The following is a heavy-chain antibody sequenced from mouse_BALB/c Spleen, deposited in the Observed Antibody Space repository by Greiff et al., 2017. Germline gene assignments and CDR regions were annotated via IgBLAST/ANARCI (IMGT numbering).Heavy chain of an antibody. CDR1: GYTFTSYW. Sequence: VQLKQSGAELVKPGASVKLSCKASGYTFTSYWMHWVKQRPGQGLEWIGAIYPGNSDTSYNQKFKGKAKLTAVTSTSTAYMELSSLTNEDSAVYYCTREGPITTATWFAYWGQGTLVTVSA. CDR2: IYPGNSDT. CDR3: TREGPITTATWFAY. V-gene: IGHV1-5*01. J-gene: IGHJ3*01. D-gene: IGHD1-2*01.